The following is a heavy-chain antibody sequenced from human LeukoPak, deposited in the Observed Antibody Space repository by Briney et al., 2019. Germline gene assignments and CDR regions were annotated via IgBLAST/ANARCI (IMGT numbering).Heavy chain of an antibody. J-gene: IGHJ4*02. D-gene: IGHD6-19*01. CDR2: VSHDGSKR. CDR3: AKDTSSPNSGFYHY. V-gene: IGHV3-30*18. Sequence: GGSLRLSCAASGFTFSSYAMSWVRQAPGKGLEWVSTVSHDGSKRYYGDSVKGRFIISRDNSRDTVYLQMNSLRAEDTAVYFCAKDTSSPNSGFYHYWGQGTLVTVSS. CDR1: GFTFSSYA.